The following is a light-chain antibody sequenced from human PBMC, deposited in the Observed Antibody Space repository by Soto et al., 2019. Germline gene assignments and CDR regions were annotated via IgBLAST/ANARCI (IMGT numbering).Light chain of an antibody. V-gene: IGKV1-5*01. CDR2: DAS. Sequence: DIQMTQSPSTLSASVGAPVPITCRASQTISGWLAWYQQRPGKAPNLLIFDASTLESGVPSRFSGSGSGTEFTLTISSLQSEDFGVYYCQQYNNWPRATFGGGTKVDIK. CDR1: QTISGW. CDR3: QQYNNWPRAT. J-gene: IGKJ4*01.